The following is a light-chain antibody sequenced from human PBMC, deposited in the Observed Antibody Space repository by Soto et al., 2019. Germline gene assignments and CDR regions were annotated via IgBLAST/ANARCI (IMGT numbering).Light chain of an antibody. J-gene: IGLJ1*01. V-gene: IGLV2-14*01. CDR3: NSYAGDIIRFV. CDR1: SSDVGAYKY. Sequence: QSVLTQPPSVSWSPGQSVTISCTGTSSDVGAYKYVSWYQQHPGKAPKRMIYEVSNRPSGVSNRFSGSKSGNTASLTISGLQADDEADYYCNSYAGDIIRFVFGTGTKVTVL. CDR2: EVS.